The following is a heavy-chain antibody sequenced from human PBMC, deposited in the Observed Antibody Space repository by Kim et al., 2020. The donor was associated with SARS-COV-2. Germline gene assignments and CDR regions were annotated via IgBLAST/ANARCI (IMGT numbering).Heavy chain of an antibody. J-gene: IGHJ5*01. CDR2: IKRKVDGTTK. CDR3: TPAAYCSGGSWQDNLFAP. Sequence: GGSLRLSCVASGFRFNDAWMSWVRQAPGKGLEWVGRIKRKVDGTTKEYSAPVKDRFFISRDDSKNTMYLQMNSLKTEDTAFYYCTPAAYCSGGSWQDNLFAPWGQGTLVTVSS. V-gene: IGHV3-15*01. D-gene: IGHD2-15*01. CDR1: GFRFNDAW.